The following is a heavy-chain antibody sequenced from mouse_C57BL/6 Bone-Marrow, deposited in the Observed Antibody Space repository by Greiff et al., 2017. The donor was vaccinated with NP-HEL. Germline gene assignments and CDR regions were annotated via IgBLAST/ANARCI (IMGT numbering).Heavy chain of an antibody. CDR1: GFSLTSYG. J-gene: IGHJ4*01. V-gene: IGHV2-2*01. CDR2: IWSGGST. Sequence: QVHVKQSGPGLVQPSQSLSITCTVSGFSLTSYGVHWVRQSPGKGLEWLGVIWSGGSTDYNAAFISRLSISKDNSKSQVFFKMNSLQADDTAIYYCARKITYGSSPYYAMDYWGQGTSVTVSS. D-gene: IGHD1-1*01. CDR3: ARKITYGSSPYYAMDY.